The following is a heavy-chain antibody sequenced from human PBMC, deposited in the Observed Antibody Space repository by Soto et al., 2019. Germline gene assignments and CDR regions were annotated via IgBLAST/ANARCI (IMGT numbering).Heavy chain of an antibody. V-gene: IGHV3-23*01. J-gene: IGHJ3*02. D-gene: IGHD1-7*01. Sequence: GGSLRLSCAASGFSFTNYVMNWVRQTPGKGLEWVSTISGSGDSTYYTDSVKGRFTISRGNSKSTLFLQMNSLRADDTAVYYCVRRAITATTSWGPFDIWGQGTMVTVSS. CDR3: VRRAITATTSWGPFDI. CDR2: ISGSGDST. CDR1: GFSFTNYV.